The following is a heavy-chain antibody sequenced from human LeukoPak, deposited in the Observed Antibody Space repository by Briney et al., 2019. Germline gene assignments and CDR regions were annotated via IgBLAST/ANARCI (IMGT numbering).Heavy chain of an antibody. J-gene: IGHJ4*02. Sequence: GGSLRLSCAASGFTFSSYGMHWVRQAPGKGLEWVAVISYDGSNKYYADSVKGRFTFSRDNSKNTLYLQMNSLRAEDTAVYYCAKAQTRPWYYYDSSGYYYFDYWGQGTLVTVSS. CDR3: AKAQTRPWYYYDSSGYYYFDY. V-gene: IGHV3-30*18. CDR2: ISYDGSNK. CDR1: GFTFSSYG. D-gene: IGHD3-22*01.